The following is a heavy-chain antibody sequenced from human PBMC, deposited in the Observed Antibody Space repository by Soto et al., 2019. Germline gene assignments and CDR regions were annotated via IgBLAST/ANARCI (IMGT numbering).Heavy chain of an antibody. CDR3: ARERDCSSTSCYLGDYYYGMDV. Sequence: ASVKVSCKASGYTFTGYYMHWVRQAPGQGLEWMGWINPNSGGTNYAQKFQGWVTMTRDTSISTDYMELSRLRSDDTAVYYWARERDCSSTSCYLGDYYYGMDVWGQGTTVTVSS. J-gene: IGHJ6*02. V-gene: IGHV1-2*04. CDR2: INPNSGGT. D-gene: IGHD2-2*01. CDR1: GYTFTGYY.